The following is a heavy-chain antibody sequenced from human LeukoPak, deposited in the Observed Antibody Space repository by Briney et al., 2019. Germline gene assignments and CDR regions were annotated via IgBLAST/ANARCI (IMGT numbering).Heavy chain of an antibody. V-gene: IGHV3-21*01. Sequence: GGSLRLSCAASGFTLSSYSMNCVRQAPGKGLGWGSSISSSSSYIYYADSVKGRFTISRDNAKNSLYLQMNSLRAEDAAVYYCASVDCSGGSCYSGVIGYWGQGTLVTVSS. CDR2: ISSSSSYI. D-gene: IGHD2-15*01. CDR3: ASVDCSGGSCYSGVIGY. J-gene: IGHJ4*02. CDR1: GFTLSSYS.